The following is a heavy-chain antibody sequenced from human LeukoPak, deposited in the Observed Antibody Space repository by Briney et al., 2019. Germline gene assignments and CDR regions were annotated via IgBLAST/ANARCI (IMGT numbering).Heavy chain of an antibody. CDR3: ARDLGGAMVRA. CDR1: GFTFCRHL. Sequence: GGPLRLSCAASGFTFCRHLMHWVRQAPGKTLVWCSRINNTGANTKYADSVKGRFTISRDNAKNMLFLQMNSLRAEDTAVYYCARDLGGAMVRAWGQGTLVTVSS. CDR2: INNTGANT. J-gene: IGHJ5*02. D-gene: IGHD3-16*01. V-gene: IGHV3-74*03.